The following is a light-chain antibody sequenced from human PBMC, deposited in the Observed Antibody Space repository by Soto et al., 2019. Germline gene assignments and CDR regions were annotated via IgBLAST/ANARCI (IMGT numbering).Light chain of an antibody. J-gene: IGKJ1*01. V-gene: IGKV1-39*01. Sequence: IQMTQSPSSLSASVGDRVTITCRASQSISSYLNWYQQKPGKAPKLLIYAASCLQSGVPSTFSGSGSGTDFTLTISSLQPEYFATYYCQQSYSTPRGTFGQGTKVEIK. CDR3: QQSYSTPRGT. CDR1: QSISSY. CDR2: AAS.